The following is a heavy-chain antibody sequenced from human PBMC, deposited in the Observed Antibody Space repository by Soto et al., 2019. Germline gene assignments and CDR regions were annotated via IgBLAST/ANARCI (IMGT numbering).Heavy chain of an antibody. CDR1: GFTFRNHA. D-gene: IGHD2-15*01. Sequence: QVQLVESGGGVVQPGGSLRLSCAASGFTFRNHAMHWVRQAPGKGLECLAVIAYDGSNAFYRDSVKGRFTVSRDNSKNTLYLHMDSLRSEDTGVYYCARGDREDIIVVVSARPGEYGIDIWGQGTTVTVSS. CDR3: ARGDREDIIVVVSARPGEYGIDI. CDR2: IAYDGSNA. J-gene: IGHJ6*02. V-gene: IGHV3-30-3*01.